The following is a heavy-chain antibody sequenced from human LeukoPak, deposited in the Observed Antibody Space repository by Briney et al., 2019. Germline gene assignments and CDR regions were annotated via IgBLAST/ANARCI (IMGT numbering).Heavy chain of an antibody. V-gene: IGHV5-51*01. Sequence: GESLKISCKGSGYSFTSYWIGWVRQMPGKGLEWMGIIYPGDSDTGYSPSFQGQVTISADKSISTAYLQWSSLKASDTAMYYCTRHSYLCSSTRMGAGYYGMDVWGKGTTVTVSA. CDR2: IYPGDSDT. J-gene: IGHJ6*04. CDR1: GYSFTSYW. CDR3: TRHSYLCSSTRMGAGYYGMDV. D-gene: IGHD2-2*01.